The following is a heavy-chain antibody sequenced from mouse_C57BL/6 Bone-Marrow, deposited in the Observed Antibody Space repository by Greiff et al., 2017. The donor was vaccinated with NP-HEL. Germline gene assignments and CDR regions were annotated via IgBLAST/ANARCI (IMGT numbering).Heavy chain of an antibody. V-gene: IGHV10-3*01. Sequence: DVKLVESGGGLVQPKGSLKLSCAASGFTFNTYAMHWVRQAPGKGLEWVARIRSKSSNYATYYADSVKDRFTISRDDSQSMLYLQMNNLKTEDTAMYYCVRDEYPYGSSYGYYAMDYWGQGTSVTVSS. CDR1: GFTFNTYA. D-gene: IGHD1-1*01. J-gene: IGHJ4*01. CDR3: VRDEYPYGSSYGYYAMDY. CDR2: IRSKSSNYAT.